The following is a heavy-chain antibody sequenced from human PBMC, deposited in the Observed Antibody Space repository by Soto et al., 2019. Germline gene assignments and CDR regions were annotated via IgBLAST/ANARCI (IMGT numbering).Heavy chain of an antibody. CDR3: ARSPDYCGNNPVDLDY. D-gene: IGHD4-17*01. Sequence: QVQLQESGPGLVKPSETLSLTCTVSGGSISSYYWSWIRQPPGKGLVWIGYIYYSGRTNYNPSLKSRVTISVDTSKNQFALKLSSVTAADTAVYYCARSPDYCGNNPVDLDYWVQGTLVIVSS. V-gene: IGHV4-59*01. J-gene: IGHJ4*02. CDR2: IYYSGRT. CDR1: GGSISSYY.